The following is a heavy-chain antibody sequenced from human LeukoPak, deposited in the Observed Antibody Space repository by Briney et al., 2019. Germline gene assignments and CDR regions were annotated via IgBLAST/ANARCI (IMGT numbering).Heavy chain of an antibody. Sequence: PSETLSLTCAVYGGSFSGYYWSWIRQPPGKGLEWIGGINHSGSTNYNPSLKSRVTISVDTSKNQFSLKLSSVTAADTAVYYCARSNGSGSYYSHYYYYYYMDVWGKGTTVTVSS. CDR1: GGSFSGYY. CDR3: ARSNGSGSYYSHYYYYYYMDV. J-gene: IGHJ6*03. V-gene: IGHV4-34*01. CDR2: INHSGST. D-gene: IGHD3-10*01.